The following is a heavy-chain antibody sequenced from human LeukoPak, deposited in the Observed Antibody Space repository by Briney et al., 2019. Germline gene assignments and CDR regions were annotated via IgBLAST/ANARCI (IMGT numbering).Heavy chain of an antibody. CDR1: GFTFRSYA. V-gene: IGHV3-30*04. Sequence: GGSLRLSCAASGFTFRSYAMHWVRQAPGKGLEWVAVISYDGSNKHYADSVKGRFTISRDNSKNTLYLQMNSLRAEDTAVYYCARDYYYYMDVWGKGTTVTVSS. CDR3: ARDYYYYMDV. J-gene: IGHJ6*03. CDR2: ISYDGSNK.